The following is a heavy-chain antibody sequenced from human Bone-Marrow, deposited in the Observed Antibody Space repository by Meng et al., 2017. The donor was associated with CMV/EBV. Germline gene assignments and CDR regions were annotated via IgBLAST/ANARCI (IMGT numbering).Heavy chain of an antibody. V-gene: IGHV3-33*06. Sequence: LSLTCAASGFTFSSYGMHWVRQAPGKGLEWVAVIWYDGSNKYYADSVKGRFTISRDNSKNTLYLQMNSLRAEDTAVYYCAKESSGWGYNWFDPWGQGNLVTVSS. CDR3: AKESSGWGYNWFDP. D-gene: IGHD6-19*01. CDR1: GFTFSSYG. J-gene: IGHJ5*02. CDR2: IWYDGSNK.